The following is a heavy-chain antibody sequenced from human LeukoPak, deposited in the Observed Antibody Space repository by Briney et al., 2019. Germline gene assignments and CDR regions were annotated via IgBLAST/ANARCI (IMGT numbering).Heavy chain of an antibody. V-gene: IGHV3-53*01. CDR1: GFTVSSNY. Sequence: GGSLRLSCAASGFTVSSNYMSWVRQAPGKGLEWVSVIYSGGSTYYADSVKGRFTISRDNSKNTLYLQMNSLRAEDTAVYYCARVFGDYGDRSDYWGQGTLVTVSS. CDR2: IYSGGST. J-gene: IGHJ4*02. D-gene: IGHD4-17*01. CDR3: ARVFGDYGDRSDY.